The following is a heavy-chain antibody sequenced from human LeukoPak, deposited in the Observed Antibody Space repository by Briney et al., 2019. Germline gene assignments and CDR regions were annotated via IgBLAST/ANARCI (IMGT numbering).Heavy chain of an antibody. D-gene: IGHD2-2*01. CDR3: ANFGCTSTSCLDY. CDR2: INADATTT. V-gene: IGHV3-23*01. Sequence: PGGSLRLSCAASGFTFHGYAMKWVRQAPGRGLEWVSSINADATTTHYADSVKGRFTISRDNSRNTLYLQMNSLRAEDTAVYYCANFGCTSTSCLDYWGQGTLVTVSS. J-gene: IGHJ4*02. CDR1: GFTFHGYA.